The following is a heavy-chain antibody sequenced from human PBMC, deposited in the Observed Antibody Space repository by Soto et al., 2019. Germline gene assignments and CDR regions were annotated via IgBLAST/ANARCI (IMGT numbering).Heavy chain of an antibody. Sequence: PSETLSLTCTVSGYSISSGSYRACIRQPPGKGPEWIASIYHGATTFYNPSLKSRITISVDTSNNQFSLKLTSVTAADTAVYYCARVHVMVVAGSTFDYWGHGTLVTVSS. D-gene: IGHD6-19*01. CDR3: ARVHVMVVAGSTFDY. CDR2: IYHGATT. V-gene: IGHV4-38-2*02. J-gene: IGHJ4*01. CDR1: GYSISSGSY.